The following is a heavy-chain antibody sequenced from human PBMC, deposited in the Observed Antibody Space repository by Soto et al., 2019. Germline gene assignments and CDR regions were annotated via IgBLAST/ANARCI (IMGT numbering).Heavy chain of an antibody. CDR3: ARDHSSSSGMDV. D-gene: IGHD6-13*01. CDR1: GYTFTIYG. Sequence: VASVKISCKASGYTFTIYGISLVRQAPGQGLEWMGWISAYNGNTNYAQKLQGRVTMTTDTSTSTAYMELRSLRSDDTAVYYCARDHSSSSGMDVWGQGTTVTVSS. CDR2: ISAYNGNT. V-gene: IGHV1-18*01. J-gene: IGHJ6*02.